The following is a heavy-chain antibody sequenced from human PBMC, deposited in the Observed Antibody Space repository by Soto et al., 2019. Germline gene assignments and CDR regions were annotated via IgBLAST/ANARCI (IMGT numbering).Heavy chain of an antibody. Sequence: QVQLVQSGAEVKKPGSSVKVSCKASGGTFSSYAISWVRQAPGQGLEWMGGIIPIFGTANYAQKFQGRVTMTXVEXTXIAYMELSSLRSEDTAVYYCARSGGNDDYYYYGMDVWGQGTTVTVSS. CDR2: IIPIFGTA. V-gene: IGHV1-69*05. J-gene: IGHJ6*02. D-gene: IGHD1-1*01. CDR3: ARSGGNDDYYYYGMDV. CDR1: GGTFSSYA.